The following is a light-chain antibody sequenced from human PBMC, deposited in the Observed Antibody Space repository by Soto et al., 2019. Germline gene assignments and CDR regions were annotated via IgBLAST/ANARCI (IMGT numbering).Light chain of an antibody. CDR3: QTWGIGMQV. Sequence: QAVLTQSPSASASLGASVNLTCTLSSGHSSYTIAWHQQQPEKGPRYLMKLNSDGSHNKGDGIPDRFSGSSSGAERYLTISSLQSEDEADYYCQTWGIGMQVFGGGTKLTVL. V-gene: IGLV4-69*01. CDR1: SGHSSYT. CDR2: LNSDGSH. J-gene: IGLJ3*02.